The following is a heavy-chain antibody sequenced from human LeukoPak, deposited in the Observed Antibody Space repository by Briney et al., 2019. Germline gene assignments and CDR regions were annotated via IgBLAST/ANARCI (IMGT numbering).Heavy chain of an antibody. CDR3: ARVGTDSINWFDP. CDR1: GGSISSYY. Sequence: PSETLSLTCTVSGGSISSYYWSWIRQPPGKGLEWIGYIYYSGSTNYNPSLKSRVTISVDTSKNQFSLKLSSVTAADTAVYYCARVGTDSINWFDPWGQGTLVTVSS. V-gene: IGHV4-59*01. D-gene: IGHD2-8*02. CDR2: IYYSGST. J-gene: IGHJ5*02.